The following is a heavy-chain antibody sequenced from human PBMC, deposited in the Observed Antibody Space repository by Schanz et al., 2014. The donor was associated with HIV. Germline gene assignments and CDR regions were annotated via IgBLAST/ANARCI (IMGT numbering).Heavy chain of an antibody. V-gene: IGHV3-74*02. D-gene: IGHD6-13*01. Sequence: EVQLVESGGGLVQRGGSLRLSCVASGFTFGTKWMYWVRQGPGKGLAWVSYITPDGSVTYADSVKGRFTTSRDSSKNTLFLQMNSLRVEDTATYYCRVFMGAFDVWGQGTMVTVSS. CDR1: GFTFGTKW. J-gene: IGHJ3*01. CDR2: ITPDGSVT. CDR3: RVFMGAFDV.